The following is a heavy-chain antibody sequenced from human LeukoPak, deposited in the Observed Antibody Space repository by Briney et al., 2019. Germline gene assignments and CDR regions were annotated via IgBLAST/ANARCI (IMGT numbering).Heavy chain of an antibody. Sequence: SETLSLTCAVYGGSFSGYYWSWIRQPPGKGLEWIGEINHSGSTNYNPSLKSRLTISVDTSKNQFSLKLSSVTAADTAVYYCARVFKGYYYMDVWGKGTTVTVSS. CDR1: GGSFSGYY. CDR3: ARVFKGYYYMDV. CDR2: INHSGST. V-gene: IGHV4-34*01. J-gene: IGHJ6*03.